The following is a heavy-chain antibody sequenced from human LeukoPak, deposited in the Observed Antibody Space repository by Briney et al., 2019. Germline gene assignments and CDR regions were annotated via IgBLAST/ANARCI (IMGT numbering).Heavy chain of an antibody. CDR3: ARGSTGEFDP. CDR1: GASISNHY. Sequence: SETLSLTCTVSGASISNHYWSWIRQPPGKRLEWIGYIYYTGSTGHNPPLTSRVTISIDTSKNQFSLRLNSVTAADTAVYYCARGSTGEFDPWGQGTLVTVSS. CDR2: IYYTGST. D-gene: IGHD1-14*01. J-gene: IGHJ5*02. V-gene: IGHV4-59*11.